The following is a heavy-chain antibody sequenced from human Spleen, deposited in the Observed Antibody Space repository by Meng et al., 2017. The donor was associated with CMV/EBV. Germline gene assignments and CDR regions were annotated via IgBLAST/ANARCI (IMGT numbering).Heavy chain of an antibody. CDR1: GFTFSGSP. CDR2: IRTKPNNYAT. Sequence: GGSLRLSCAASGFTFSGSPMHWVRQASGKGLEWVGRIRTKPNNYATTYAASVKGRFTISRDDSKNTAYLQMNSLKTEDTAVYYCTRLGRQGTSGTYYRDYWGQGTLVTVSS. J-gene: IGHJ4*02. CDR3: TRLGRQGTSGTYYRDY. V-gene: IGHV3-73*01. D-gene: IGHD1-26*01.